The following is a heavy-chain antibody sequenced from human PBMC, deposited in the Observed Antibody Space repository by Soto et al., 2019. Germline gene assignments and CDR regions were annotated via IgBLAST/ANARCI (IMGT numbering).Heavy chain of an antibody. J-gene: IGHJ6*02. CDR2: INPNSGRT. D-gene: IGHD3-10*01. V-gene: IGHV1-2*04. CDR3: AASITMVQDLKGHYYYGMDV. CDR1: GNTFTGYY. Sequence: ASVKVSCKASGNTFTGYYMHWVRQAPGQGLEWMGWINPNSGRTNYAKKFQGWVTMTRDTSISTAYMELSRLRSDDTAVYFCAASITMVQDLKGHYYYGMDVWGQGTTVTVSS.